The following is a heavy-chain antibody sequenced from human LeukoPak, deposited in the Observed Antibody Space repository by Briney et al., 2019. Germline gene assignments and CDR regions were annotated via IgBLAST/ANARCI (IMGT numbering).Heavy chain of an antibody. V-gene: IGHV5-51*01. D-gene: IGHD1-1*01. J-gene: IGHJ6*02. Sequence: KPGESLKISCKGSGYSFTSYWIGWVRQMPGKGLEWMGIIYPGDSDTRSSPSFQGQVTISADKSISTAYLQWSSLKASDTAMYYCARVGYNWNDGSSRKYYYYYYGMDVWGQGTTVTVS. CDR3: ARVGYNWNDGSSRKYYYYYYGMDV. CDR1: GYSFTSYW. CDR2: IYPGDSDT.